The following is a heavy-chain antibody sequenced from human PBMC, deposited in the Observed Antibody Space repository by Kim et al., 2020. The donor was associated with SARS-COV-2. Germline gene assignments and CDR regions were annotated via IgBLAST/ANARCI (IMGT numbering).Heavy chain of an antibody. V-gene: IGHV5-51*01. CDR1: GYSFTSYW. D-gene: IGHD6-19*01. CDR2: IYPGDSDT. J-gene: IGHJ4*02. CDR3: ARSSFIYSSGWYGDY. Sequence: GESLKISCKGSGYSFTSYWIGWVRQMPGKGLEWMGIIYPGDSDTRYSPSFQGQVTISADKSISTAYLQWSSLKASDTAMYYCARSSFIYSSGWYGDYWGQGTLVTVSS.